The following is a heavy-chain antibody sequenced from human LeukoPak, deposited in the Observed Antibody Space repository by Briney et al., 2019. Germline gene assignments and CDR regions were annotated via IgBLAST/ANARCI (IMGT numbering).Heavy chain of an antibody. Sequence: SETLSLTCAVYGGSFSGYYWSWIRQPPGKGLEWIGEINHSGSTNYNPSLKSRVTISVDTSKNQFSLKLSSVTAADTAVYYCARLWVNDAFDIWGQGTMVTVSS. CDR1: GGSFSGYY. J-gene: IGHJ3*02. CDR2: INHSGST. V-gene: IGHV4-34*01. CDR3: ARLWVNDAFDI. D-gene: IGHD5-18*01.